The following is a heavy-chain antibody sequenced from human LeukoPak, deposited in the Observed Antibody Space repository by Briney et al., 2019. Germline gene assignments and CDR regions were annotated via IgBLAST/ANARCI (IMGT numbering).Heavy chain of an antibody. J-gene: IGHJ4*02. CDR1: GFTFSSYE. CDR3: ARAGSITMIVVVTH. D-gene: IGHD3-22*01. V-gene: IGHV3-7*01. CDR2: IKQDGSEK. Sequence: PGGSLRLSCAASGFTFSSYEMNWVRQAPGKGLEWVANIKQDGSEKYYVDSVKGRFTISRDNAKNSLYLQMNSLRAEDTAVYYCARAGSITMIVVVTHWGQGTLVTVSS.